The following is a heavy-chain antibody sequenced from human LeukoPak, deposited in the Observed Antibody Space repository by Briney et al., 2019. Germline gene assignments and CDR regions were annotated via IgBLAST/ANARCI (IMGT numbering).Heavy chain of an antibody. CDR3: ARPLQFSGYYPFGY. Sequence: GGTLRLSCAASGFTFSSHGMNWVRQAPGKGLEWVSAISGSGGSTYYADSVKGRFTISRDNSKNTLYLQMNSLRAEDTAVCYCARPLQFSGYYPFGYWGQGTLVTVSS. V-gene: IGHV3-23*01. J-gene: IGHJ4*02. CDR1: GFTFSSHG. CDR2: ISGSGGST. D-gene: IGHD3-22*01.